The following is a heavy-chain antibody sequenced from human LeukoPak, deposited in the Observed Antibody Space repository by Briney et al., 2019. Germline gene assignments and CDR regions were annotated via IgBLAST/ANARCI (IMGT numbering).Heavy chain of an antibody. J-gene: IGHJ6*03. Sequence: PSETLSLTCTVSDYSISTYYWGWVRQPPGKGLEWIGSIYHTGSTYYNPSLKSRVTLSIDTSKNQFSLKLNSVTAADTAVYYCARGDYYYMDVWGKGTTVTVPS. CDR2: IYHTGST. V-gene: IGHV4-38-2*02. CDR1: DYSISTYY. CDR3: ARGDYYYMDV.